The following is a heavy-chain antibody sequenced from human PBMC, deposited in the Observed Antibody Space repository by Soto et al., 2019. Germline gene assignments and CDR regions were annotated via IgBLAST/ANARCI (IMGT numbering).Heavy chain of an antibody. J-gene: IGHJ3*01. Sequence: GGSLRLSCAASGFTFSTYAMNWVRQAPGKGLEWVSAISGSGDTTYYADSVKGRFTISRDNAKNALYVQMNSLRAEDTAVYYCARDTSPVDYVAGIYYDALDVWGPGTMVTVSS. CDR2: ISGSGDTT. CDR1: GFTFSTYA. D-gene: IGHD3-10*01. CDR3: ARDTSPVDYVAGIYYDALDV. V-gene: IGHV3-23*01.